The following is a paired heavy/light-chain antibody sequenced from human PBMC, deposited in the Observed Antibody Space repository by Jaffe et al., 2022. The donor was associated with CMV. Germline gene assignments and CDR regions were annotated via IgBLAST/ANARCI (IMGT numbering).Heavy chain of an antibody. CDR3: ASGVSFYDFQNKYRTHNDP. V-gene: IGHV3-48*02. J-gene: IGHJ5*02. Sequence: EMQLVESGGGLVQPGGSLRLSCAASGITFSTSSMNWVRQAPGKGLEWVSYISSASSAIYYADSVKGRFTVSRDNAKNSLYLQMDSLRDEDTAVYYCASGVSFYDFQNKYRTHNDPWGQGTLVTVSS. D-gene: IGHD3-3*01. CDR1: GITFSTSS. CDR2: ISSASSAI.
Light chain of an antibody. Sequence: EMLMTQSPATLSVSPGERATLSCRASQTVGSNVAWYQQKPGQAPSLLIYGASTRATGVPARFSGSGSGTEFTLTISSLQSEDFAVYYCQQYDNWPPGTFGQGTKVEVK. CDR3: QQYDNWPPGT. J-gene: IGKJ1*01. CDR2: GAS. V-gene: IGKV3-15*01. CDR1: QTVGSN.